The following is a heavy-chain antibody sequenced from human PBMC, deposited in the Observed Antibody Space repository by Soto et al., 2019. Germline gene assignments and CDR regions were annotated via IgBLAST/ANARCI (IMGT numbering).Heavy chain of an antibody. D-gene: IGHD6-19*01. J-gene: IGHJ6*02. Sequence: EVQLLESGGGLVQPGGSLRLSCEASGFTFRSYAMTWVRQAPKRGLEWVSAISGSGGSTYYADSVKGRFTISRDNSKKTLYLQMSSLRAEDTAVYYCARSTAVAGLPHLSYSYYYGMDVWGQGTTVTVSS. CDR3: ARSTAVAGLPHLSYSYYYGMDV. CDR2: ISGSGGST. CDR1: GFTFRSYA. V-gene: IGHV3-23*01.